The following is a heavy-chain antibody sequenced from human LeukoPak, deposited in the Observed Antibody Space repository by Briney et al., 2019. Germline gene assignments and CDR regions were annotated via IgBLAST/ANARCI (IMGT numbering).Heavy chain of an antibody. CDR3: ARTYYDFWSGPNWFDP. CDR1: GGSISSYY. J-gene: IGHJ5*02. CDR2: IYCSGST. Sequence: PSETLSLTCTVSGGSISSYYWSWIRQPPGKGLEWIGYIYCSGSTNYNPSLKSRVTISVDTSKNQFSLKLSSVTAADTAVYYCARTYYDFWSGPNWFDPWGQGTLVTVSS. D-gene: IGHD3-3*01. V-gene: IGHV4-59*01.